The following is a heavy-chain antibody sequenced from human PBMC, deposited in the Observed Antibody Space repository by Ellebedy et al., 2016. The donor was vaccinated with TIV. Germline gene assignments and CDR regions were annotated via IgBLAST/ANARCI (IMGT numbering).Heavy chain of an antibody. D-gene: IGHD3-16*01. J-gene: IGHJ4*02. CDR2: IYSSGTT. CDR1: GGSISGYY. V-gene: IGHV4-59*01. Sequence: GSLRLSXTVSGGSISGYYWSWIRQSPGKGLEWIGNIYSSGTTDYSPSLKRRVTISVDTSNNQFSLKLSSVTAADTAVYYCARDESGSYGVVYWGQGTQVTVSS. CDR3: ARDESGSYGVVY.